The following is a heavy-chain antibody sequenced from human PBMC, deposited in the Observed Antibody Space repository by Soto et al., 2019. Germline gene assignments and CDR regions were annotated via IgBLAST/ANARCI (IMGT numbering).Heavy chain of an antibody. D-gene: IGHD3-10*01. Sequence: GASVKVSCKAYGGTFSSYAISWVRQAPGQGLEWMGGIIPIFGTANYAQKFQGRVTITADESTSTAYMELSSLRSEDTAVYYCARKADYYGSGSYFLADYYYYGMDVWGQGTTVTVSS. J-gene: IGHJ6*02. CDR2: IIPIFGTA. CDR3: ARKADYYGSGSYFLADYYYYGMDV. V-gene: IGHV1-69*13. CDR1: GGTFSSYA.